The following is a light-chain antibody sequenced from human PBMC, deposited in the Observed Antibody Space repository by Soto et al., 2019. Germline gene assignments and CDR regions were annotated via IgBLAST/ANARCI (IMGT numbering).Light chain of an antibody. J-gene: IGLJ1*01. Sequence: QSVLTQPPSVSGAPGQRVTISCTGSSANIGAAYNVDWYQQLPGTAPKLLIYGNNNRPSGVPARFSGSKSGTSASLAIAGLQSEDEADYYCASWDDSLSGYVFGTGTKVTVL. CDR1: SANIGAAYN. CDR2: GNN. V-gene: IGLV1-40*01. CDR3: ASWDDSLSGYV.